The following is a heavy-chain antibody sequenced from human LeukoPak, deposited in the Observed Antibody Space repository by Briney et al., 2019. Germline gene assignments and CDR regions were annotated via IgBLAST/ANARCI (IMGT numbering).Heavy chain of an antibody. J-gene: IGHJ6*04. CDR2: INPSGGST. Sequence: ASVKVSCKASGYTFTSYYMHWVRQAHGQGLEWMGIINPSGGSTSYAQKFQGRVTMTRDTSTSTVYMELSSLRSEDTAVYYCARDLVSNYYYYGMDVWGKGTTVTVSS. CDR3: ARDLVSNYYYYGMDV. CDR1: GYTFTSYY. V-gene: IGHV1-46*01.